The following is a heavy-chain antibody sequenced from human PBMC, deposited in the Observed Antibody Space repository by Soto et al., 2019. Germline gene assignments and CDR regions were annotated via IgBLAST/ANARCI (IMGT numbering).Heavy chain of an antibody. V-gene: IGHV3-33*01. J-gene: IGHJ4*02. Sequence: QVQLVESGGGVVQPGGSLRLSCAASGFTFSGFGMHWVRQAPGKGLEWVAVIWYDGNDKYYADSVKGRFSVSRDNSKNTLYLQMNRLRAEDTAVYGCARGRGGDYGGNSGYFDYWGQGTLVTVSS. CDR1: GFTFSGFG. CDR3: ARGRGGDYGGNSGYFDY. D-gene: IGHD4-17*01. CDR2: IWYDGNDK.